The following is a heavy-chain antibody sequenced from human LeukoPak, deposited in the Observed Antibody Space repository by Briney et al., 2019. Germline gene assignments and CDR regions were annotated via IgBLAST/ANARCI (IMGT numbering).Heavy chain of an antibody. CDR3: ARHVSIYCSSTSCYDPDYYYYYMDV. J-gene: IGHJ6*03. Sequence: GESLKISCKGSGYSFTSYWIGWVRQMPGKGLEWIAIIYPDDSDTRYSPSFQGQVTISADKSISTAYLQWSRLKASDTAMYYCARHVSIYCSSTSCYDPDYYYYYMDVWGKGTTVTISS. CDR1: GYSFTSYW. V-gene: IGHV5-51*01. D-gene: IGHD2-2*01. CDR2: IYPDDSDT.